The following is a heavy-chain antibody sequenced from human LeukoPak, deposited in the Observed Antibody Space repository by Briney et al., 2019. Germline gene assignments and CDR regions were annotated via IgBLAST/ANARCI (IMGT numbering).Heavy chain of an antibody. CDR2: VSFHGTDK. Sequence: GSLRLSCAASGFTFSNYAMHWVRQAPGKGLDWVAVVSFHGTDKFYADSVKGRFTISRDNSKNTLYLQMNSLIPEDTAVYYCARAVPSRQAIDYWGQGTLVTVSS. CDR3: ARAVPSRQAIDY. CDR1: GFTFSNYA. V-gene: IGHV3-30*04. J-gene: IGHJ4*02.